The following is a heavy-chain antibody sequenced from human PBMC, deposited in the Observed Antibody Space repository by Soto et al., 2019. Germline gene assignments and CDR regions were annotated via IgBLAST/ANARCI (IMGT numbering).Heavy chain of an antibody. CDR1: GGTFSTYA. V-gene: IGHV1-69*12. CDR3: ASGIQLGLRRISAGYSG. Sequence: QVQLVQSGAEVKKPESSVKVSCKAPGGTFSTYAISWVRQAPGQGLEWMGGMIPMFGTAKYAQRFQDRVTITADESTNTVYRELSSLRSEDTAVYFCASGIQLGLRRISAGYSGWGQGTLVTVSS. CDR2: MIPMFGTA. D-gene: IGHD5-12*01. J-gene: IGHJ4*02.